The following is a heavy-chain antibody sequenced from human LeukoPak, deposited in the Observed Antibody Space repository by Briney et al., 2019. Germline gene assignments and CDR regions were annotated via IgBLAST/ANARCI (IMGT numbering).Heavy chain of an antibody. D-gene: IGHD6-13*01. CDR1: GFTFSSYG. CDR3: AKDRVTAAGYYFDY. V-gene: IGHV3-30*18. Sequence: GGSLRLSCAASGFTFSSYGMHWVRQAPGKGLEWVSVISFDGSAKYYTDSVKGRFTISRDNSKNTLYLQMTSLRAEDTAVYYCAKDRVTAAGYYFDYWGQGTLVTVSS. J-gene: IGHJ4*02. CDR2: ISFDGSAK.